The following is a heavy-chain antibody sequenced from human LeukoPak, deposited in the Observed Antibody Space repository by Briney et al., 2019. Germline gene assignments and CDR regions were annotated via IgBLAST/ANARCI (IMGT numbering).Heavy chain of an antibody. V-gene: IGHV3-48*03. CDR1: GFTFSNYE. CDR3: ARGLPYYYYYMDV. CDR2: ISSSGSSI. J-gene: IGHJ6*03. Sequence: GGSLRLSCAASGFTFSNYEMNWVRQAPGKGLEWVSYISSSGSSIYYADSVKGRFTISRDNAKNSLYLQMNSLRAEDTAVYYCARGLPYYYYYMDVWGKGTTVTVSS.